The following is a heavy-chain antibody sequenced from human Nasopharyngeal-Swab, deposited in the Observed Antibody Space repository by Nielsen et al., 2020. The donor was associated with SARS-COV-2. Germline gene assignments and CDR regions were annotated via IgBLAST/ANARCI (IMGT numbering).Heavy chain of an antibody. Sequence: GESLKISCAASGFTFNNYNFNWVRQAPGKGLEWVSSFSRSIGYIYYADSVKGRFTISRDNAKNSLYLQMNSLRAEDTAVYYCARDGLDYDFWSAYFMDVWGQGTTVTVSS. CDR1: GFTFNNYN. V-gene: IGHV3-21*01. J-gene: IGHJ6*02. CDR3: ARDGLDYDFWSAYFMDV. CDR2: FSRSIGYI. D-gene: IGHD3-3*01.